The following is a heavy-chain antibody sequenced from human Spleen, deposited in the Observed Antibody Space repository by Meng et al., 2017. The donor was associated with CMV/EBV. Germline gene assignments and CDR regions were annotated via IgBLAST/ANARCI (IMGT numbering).Heavy chain of an antibody. Sequence: GSLRLSCTVSGGSISSSSYYWGWIRQPPGKGLECIGSIYYSGSTYYNPSLKSRVTISVDTSKNQFSLKLSSVTAADTAVYYCARENSSSSTYYYYGMDVWGQGTTVTVSS. V-gene: IGHV4-39*07. J-gene: IGHJ6*02. D-gene: IGHD6-6*01. CDR2: IYYSGST. CDR1: GGSISSSSYY. CDR3: ARENSSSSTYYYYGMDV.